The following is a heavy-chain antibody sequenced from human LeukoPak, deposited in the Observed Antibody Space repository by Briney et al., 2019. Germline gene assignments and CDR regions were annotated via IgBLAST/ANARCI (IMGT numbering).Heavy chain of an antibody. CDR2: ISSSGSTI. CDR1: GFTFSSYA. V-gene: IGHV3-48*03. Sequence: GGSLRLSCAASGFTFSSYAMNWVRQAPGKGLEWVSYISSSGSTIYYADSVKGRFTISRDNAKNSLYLQMNSLRAEDTAVYYCARDQAAMVMDDWGQRTLVSVSS. CDR3: ARDQAAMVMDD. J-gene: IGHJ4*02. D-gene: IGHD5-18*01.